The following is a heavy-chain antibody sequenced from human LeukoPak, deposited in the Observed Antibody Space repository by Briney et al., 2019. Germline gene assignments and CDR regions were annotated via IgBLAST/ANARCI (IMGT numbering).Heavy chain of an antibody. CDR1: GGSISSYY. J-gene: IGHJ3*02. D-gene: IGHD4-17*01. V-gene: IGHV4-59*01. Sequence: SETLSLACTVSGGSISSYYWSWIRQPPGKGLEWIGYIYYSGSTNYNPSLKSRVTISVDTSKNQFSLKLSSVTAADTAVYYCARDSTVADDAFDIWGQGTMVTVSS. CDR3: ARDSTVADDAFDI. CDR2: IYYSGST.